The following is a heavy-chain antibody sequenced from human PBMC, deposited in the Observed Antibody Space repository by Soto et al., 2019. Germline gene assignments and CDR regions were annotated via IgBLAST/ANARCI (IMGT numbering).Heavy chain of an antibody. CDR1: GYSFTSYW. V-gene: IGHV5-10-1*01. CDR2: IDPSDSYT. D-gene: IGHD3-22*01. CDR3: AILNYYDSSGYLSYYGMDV. Sequence: PGESLKISCKGSGYSFTSYWISWVRQMPGKGLEWMGRIDPSDSYTNYSPTFQGHVTISADKSISTAYLQWSSLKALDTAMYYCAILNYYDSSGYLSYYGMDVWGQGTTVTVSS. J-gene: IGHJ6*02.